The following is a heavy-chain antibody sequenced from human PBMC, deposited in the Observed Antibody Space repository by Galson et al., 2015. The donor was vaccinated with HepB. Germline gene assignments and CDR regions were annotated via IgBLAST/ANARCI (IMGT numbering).Heavy chain of an antibody. Sequence: SLRLSCAASGFTFSSYWMSWVRQAPGKGLEWVANIKQDGSEKYYVDSVKGRFTISRDNAKNSLYLQMNSLRAEDTAVYYCARHLPPLIRSGDAFDIWGQGTMVTVSS. J-gene: IGHJ3*02. CDR2: IKQDGSEK. V-gene: IGHV3-7*03. CDR1: GFTFSSYW. CDR3: ARHLPPLIRSGDAFDI. D-gene: IGHD3-10*01.